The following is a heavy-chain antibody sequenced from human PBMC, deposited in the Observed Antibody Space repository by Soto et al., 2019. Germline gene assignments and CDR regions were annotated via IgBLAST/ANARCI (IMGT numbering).Heavy chain of an antibody. D-gene: IGHD1-7*01. CDR1: GGTFSSYA. CDR2: INAGNGNT. CDR3: ARVRRGYNWNSLMY. V-gene: IGHV1-3*01. Sequence: QVQLVQSGAEVKKPGSSVKVSCKASGGTFSSYAISWVRQAPGQGLEWMGGINAGNGNTKYSQKFQGRVTITRDTSASTAYMELSSLRSEDTAVYYCARVRRGYNWNSLMYWGQGTLVTVSS. J-gene: IGHJ4*02.